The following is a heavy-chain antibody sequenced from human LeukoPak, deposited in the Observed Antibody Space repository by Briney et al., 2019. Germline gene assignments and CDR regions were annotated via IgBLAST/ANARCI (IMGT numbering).Heavy chain of an antibody. Sequence: GGSLRLSCVAFGYDFSGYTFTWVRQAPGKGLEYVSSISKSSALKYYAESVRGRFTISRDNAENSLYLQMNSLRAEDTALYYCARVRGLAVAANFDYWGQGTLVTVSS. CDR3: ARVRGLAVAANFDY. CDR2: ISKSSALK. CDR1: GYDFSGYT. D-gene: IGHD6-19*01. J-gene: IGHJ4*02. V-gene: IGHV3-21*04.